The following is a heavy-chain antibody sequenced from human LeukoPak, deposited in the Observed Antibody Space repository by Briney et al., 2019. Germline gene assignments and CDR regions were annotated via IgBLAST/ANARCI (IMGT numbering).Heavy chain of an antibody. J-gene: IGHJ4*02. Sequence: GASVKVSCKTSGYTFSMNVIHWMCQAPGQRLEWVGWINAGNGNTKFSQKFQGRVTITRDTSASTAYMEMSSLRSEDTALYYCAREIDRDDYNRFFDYWGQGTLVTVSS. CDR1: GYTFSMNV. CDR3: AREIDRDDYNRFFDY. V-gene: IGHV1-3*01. CDR2: INAGNGNT. D-gene: IGHD5-24*01.